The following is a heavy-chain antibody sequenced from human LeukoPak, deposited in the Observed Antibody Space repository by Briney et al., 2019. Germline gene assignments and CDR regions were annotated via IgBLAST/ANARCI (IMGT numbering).Heavy chain of an antibody. CDR1: GGTFSSYA. CDR3: ARGKSFDF. Sequence: GASVKVSCKASGGTFSSYAIRWVRQAPGQGLEWMGWINPNSGGTNYQGRVTMTRDTSISTAYMELSRLRSDDTAVYYCARGKSFDFWGQGTLVTVSS. D-gene: IGHD3-10*01. V-gene: IGHV1-2*02. J-gene: IGHJ4*02. CDR2: INPNSGGT.